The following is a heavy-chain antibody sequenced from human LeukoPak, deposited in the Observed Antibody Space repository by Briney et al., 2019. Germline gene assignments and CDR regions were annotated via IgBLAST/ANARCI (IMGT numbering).Heavy chain of an antibody. CDR2: MNPNSGNT. D-gene: IGHD6-19*01. Sequence: ASVKVSCKASGYTFTSYDINWVRQATGQGLEWMGWMNPNSGNTGYAQKFQGRVTMTRNTSISTAYMELSSLRSEDTAVYYCARESSGWYPENFQHWGQGTLVTVSS. V-gene: IGHV1-8*01. J-gene: IGHJ1*01. CDR3: ARESSGWYPENFQH. CDR1: GYTFTSYD.